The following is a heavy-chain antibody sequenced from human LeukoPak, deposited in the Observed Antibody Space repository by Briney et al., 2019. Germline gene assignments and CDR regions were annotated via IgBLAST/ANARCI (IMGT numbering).Heavy chain of an antibody. D-gene: IGHD3-10*01. Sequence: SETLSLTCAVNGGSFSDYFWGWFRQPPGKGLEWIGEVNHRGTTSSNPSLKSRVAISVDASKNQFSLELSSVTAADTAIYYCARIHLWPENWFDAWGQGGLVTVSS. CDR2: VNHRGTT. J-gene: IGHJ5*02. CDR3: ARIHLWPENWFDA. CDR1: GGSFSDYF. V-gene: IGHV4-34*01.